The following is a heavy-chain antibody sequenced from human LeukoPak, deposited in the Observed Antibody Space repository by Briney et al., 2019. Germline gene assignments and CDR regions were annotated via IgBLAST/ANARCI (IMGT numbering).Heavy chain of an antibody. D-gene: IGHD2-2*01. CDR2: INPNSGGT. V-gene: IGHV1-2*02. CDR3: ATSPIYCSSTSCYYT. Sequence: ASVKVSCKASGYTFTGYYMHWVRQAPGQGLEWMGWINPNSGGTNYAQKFQGRVTMTRDTSISTAYMELSRLRSDDTAVYYCATSPIYCSSTSCYYTWGQGTLVTVSS. CDR1: GYTFTGYY. J-gene: IGHJ5*02.